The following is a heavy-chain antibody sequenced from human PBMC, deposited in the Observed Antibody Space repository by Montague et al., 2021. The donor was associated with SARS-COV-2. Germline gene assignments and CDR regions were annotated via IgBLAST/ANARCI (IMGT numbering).Heavy chain of an antibody. CDR1: GDSVSSNSAA. D-gene: IGHD6-13*01. J-gene: IGHJ4*02. CDR3: ARGGSWLYYFDY. Sequence: CAISGDSVSSNSAAWNWIRQSPSRGLEWLGRTYCRSKWYNDYAVSVKSRITINPDTSKNQLSLQLNSVTPEDTAVYYCARGGSWLYYFDYWGQGTLVTASS. CDR2: TYCRSKWYN. V-gene: IGHV6-1*01.